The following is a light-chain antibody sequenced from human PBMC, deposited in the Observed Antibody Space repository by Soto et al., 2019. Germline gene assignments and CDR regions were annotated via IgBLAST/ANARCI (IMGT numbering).Light chain of an antibody. CDR2: GAS. J-gene: IGKJ1*01. Sequence: DIELTQSPGTLSLSPGDRATLSCRASQSVRSSYLAWYQQKLGQAPRLLIYGASTRPTGIPDWFSGSGSGTDFTLTISRLEPEEFAVYYCQQYGTSSWTFGQGTKVEIK. V-gene: IGKV3-20*01. CDR3: QQYGTSSWT. CDR1: QSVRSSY.